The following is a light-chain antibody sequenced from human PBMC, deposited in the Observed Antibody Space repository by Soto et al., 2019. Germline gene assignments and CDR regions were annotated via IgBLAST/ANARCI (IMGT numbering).Light chain of an antibody. CDR2: DAS. V-gene: IGKV3-20*01. CDR3: QQYGFSPIS. J-gene: IGKJ5*01. Sequence: EFVLTQSRGTLSLAPGERVTLSFRASQTVTNDYLAWYQQKDGQAPRLLIYDASTRATGVPDRFSGSGSGPEYTLTITRLEPEYFAVYSCQQYGFSPISFGQGTRLEIK. CDR1: QTVTNDY.